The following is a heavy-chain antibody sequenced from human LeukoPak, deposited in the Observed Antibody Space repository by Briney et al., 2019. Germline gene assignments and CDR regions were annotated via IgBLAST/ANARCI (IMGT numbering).Heavy chain of an antibody. D-gene: IGHD2/OR15-2a*01. J-gene: IGHJ4*02. Sequence: ASVKVSCKASGYIIATYYIDWVRQAPGQGLEWMGRINPSGGSTNYARQFQDRVTMTSDTSTTTVYMELSSLRSEDTAVYFCARVSRAAYYLFDYWGQGTLVTVSS. CDR1: GYIIATYY. V-gene: IGHV1-46*01. CDR2: INPSGGST. CDR3: ARVSRAAYYLFDY.